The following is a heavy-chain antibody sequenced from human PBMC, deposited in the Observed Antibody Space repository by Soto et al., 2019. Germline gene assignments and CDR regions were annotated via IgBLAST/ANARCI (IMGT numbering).Heavy chain of an antibody. Sequence: QVQLVQSGAEVKKPGASVKVSCKASGYSFATYGFSWVRQAPGQGLECVGGISAHNGDTHYSQKFQGRVTLTTDTSTNTGYMELRSLTSDDTAVYFCATEPIYYNDGSGYYPLGPWGQGTLVTVSS. CDR3: ATEPIYYNDGSGYYPLGP. D-gene: IGHD3-22*01. CDR2: ISAHNGDT. CDR1: GYSFATYG. J-gene: IGHJ5*02. V-gene: IGHV1-18*04.